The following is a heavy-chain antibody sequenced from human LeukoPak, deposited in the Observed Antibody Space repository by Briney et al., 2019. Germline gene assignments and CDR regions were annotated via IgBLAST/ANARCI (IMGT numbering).Heavy chain of an antibody. CDR2: ISAYNGNT. CDR3: AREGGEEDGYHMYYFDY. CDR1: GYTFTSYG. D-gene: IGHD5-24*01. V-gene: IGHV1-18*01. Sequence: ASVKVSCKASGYTFTSYGISWVRQAPGQGLEWMGWISAYNGNTNYAQKLQGRVTMTTDTSMSTAYMELRSLRSDDTAAYYCAREGGEEDGYHMYYFDYWGQGTLVTVSS. J-gene: IGHJ4*02.